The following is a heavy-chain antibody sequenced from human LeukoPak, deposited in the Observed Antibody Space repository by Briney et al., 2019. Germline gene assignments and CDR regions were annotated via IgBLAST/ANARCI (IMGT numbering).Heavy chain of an antibody. CDR3: AKDSGSGSYYPTNWFDP. D-gene: IGHD3-10*01. J-gene: IGHJ5*02. V-gene: IGHV3-43D*03. CDR1: GFTFSSYG. Sequence: PGGSLRLSCAASGFTFSSYGMHWVRQAPGKGLEWVSLISWDGDNIYYADSVKGRFTISRDNSKNSLYLQMNSLRAEDTALYYCAKDSGSGSYYPTNWFDPWGQGTLVTVSS. CDR2: ISWDGDNI.